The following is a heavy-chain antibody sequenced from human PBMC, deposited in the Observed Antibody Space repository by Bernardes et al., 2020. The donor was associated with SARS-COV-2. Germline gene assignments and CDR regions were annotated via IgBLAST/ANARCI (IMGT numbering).Heavy chain of an antibody. CDR1: GYTFTTYD. CDR3: ARGPIGVAGTRVFDWFDP. Sequence: ASVKVSCKASGYTFTTYDINWVRQAAGQGLEWMGWMNPDSANTGYAQKFQGRITMTRNTSISTAYMELSSLRSEDTAVYYCARGPIGVAGTRVFDWFDPWGKGTLVTVSS. CDR2: MNPDSANT. J-gene: IGHJ5*02. D-gene: IGHD6-19*01. V-gene: IGHV1-8*01.